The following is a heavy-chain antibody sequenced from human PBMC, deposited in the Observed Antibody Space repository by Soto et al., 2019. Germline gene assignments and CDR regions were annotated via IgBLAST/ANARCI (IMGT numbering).Heavy chain of an antibody. J-gene: IGHJ6*02. V-gene: IGHV3-21*01. CDR2: ISGASINI. CDR3: AREDGSGSYYNSYYGMDV. Sequence: GGSLRLSCAGSGFTFSSFAMNWVRQAPGKGLEWVSSISGASINIYYADSVKGRFTISRDNAKNSLYLQMNSLRAEDTAVYYCAREDGSGSYYNSYYGMDVWGQGTTVTVSS. D-gene: IGHD3-10*01. CDR1: GFTFSSFA.